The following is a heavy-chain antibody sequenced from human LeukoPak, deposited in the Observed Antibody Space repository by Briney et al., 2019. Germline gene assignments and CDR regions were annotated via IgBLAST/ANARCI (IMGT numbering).Heavy chain of an antibody. CDR3: ARDRRWGPIEEDY. V-gene: IGHV3-23*01. D-gene: IGHD5-24*01. J-gene: IGHJ4*02. Sequence: GGSLRLSCAASGFSFSSYAVSWVRQAPGKGLEWVSAISGSGDSTYYADSVKGRFTISRDNAKNSLYLQMNSLRAEDTAVYYCARDRRWGPIEEDYWGQGTLVTVSS. CDR1: GFSFSSYA. CDR2: ISGSGDST.